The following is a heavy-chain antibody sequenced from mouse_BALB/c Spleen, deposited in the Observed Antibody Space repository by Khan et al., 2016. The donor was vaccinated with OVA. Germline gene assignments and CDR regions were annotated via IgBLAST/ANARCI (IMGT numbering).Heavy chain of an antibody. V-gene: IGHV9-3-1*01. J-gene: IGHJ4*01. CDR3: ARVRYNGTMDY. D-gene: IGHD2-14*01. CDR2: INTYTGEP. Sequence: QIQLVQSGPELKKPGETVKISCKASGYTFTIYGMNWVRQAPGKGLKWMGWINTYTGEPTYADDFKGRFAFSLETSASTAFLQINNLKTEDTATYFCARVRYNGTMDYWGQGTSVTVSS. CDR1: GYTFTIYG.